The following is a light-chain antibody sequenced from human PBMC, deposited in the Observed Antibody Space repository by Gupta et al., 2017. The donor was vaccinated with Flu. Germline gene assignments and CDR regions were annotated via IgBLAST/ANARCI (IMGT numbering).Light chain of an antibody. CDR2: AAS. CDR3: QQYCSRTWT. CDR1: QSINSGY. J-gene: IGKJ1*01. V-gene: IGKV3-20*01. Sequence: EIVLTQSPGTLSLSPGERATLSCRASQSINSGYLAWYQQKPGQAPRPLIYAASSRATGIPDRFSGSGSVPDFTLTISRLEPEDFAVYYCQQYCSRTWTFGQGTKVEIK.